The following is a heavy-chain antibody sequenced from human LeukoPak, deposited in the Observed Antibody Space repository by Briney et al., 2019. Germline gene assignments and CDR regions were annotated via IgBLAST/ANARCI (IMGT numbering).Heavy chain of an antibody. Sequence: SETLSLTCSVSGGSISGYYWSWIRQPPGKGLEWIGYIYNSGSTNYNPFLKSRVTISVVTSKNQLPLKLKSVTAADTAVYYCARAAHYSSRNFDFWGQGTLVTVSS. CDR2: IYNSGST. D-gene: IGHD6-13*01. J-gene: IGHJ4*02. CDR1: GGSISGYY. CDR3: ARAAHYSSRNFDF. V-gene: IGHV4-59*01.